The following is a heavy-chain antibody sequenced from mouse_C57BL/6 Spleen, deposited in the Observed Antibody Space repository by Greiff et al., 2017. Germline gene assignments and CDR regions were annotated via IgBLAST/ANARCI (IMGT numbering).Heavy chain of an antibody. Sequence: VQLQQPGAELVKPGASVKLSCKASGYTFTSYWMHWVKQRPGQGLEWIGMIHPNSGSTNYNEKFKSKATLTVDTSSSTAYMQLSSLTSEDSAVYYCARRDYDVPAWFAYWGQGTLVTVSA. CDR3: ARRDYDVPAWFAY. V-gene: IGHV1-64*01. CDR2: IHPNSGST. CDR1: GYTFTSYW. J-gene: IGHJ3*01. D-gene: IGHD2-4*01.